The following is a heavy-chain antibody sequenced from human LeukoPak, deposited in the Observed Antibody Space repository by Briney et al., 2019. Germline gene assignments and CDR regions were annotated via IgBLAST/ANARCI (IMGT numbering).Heavy chain of an antibody. CDR2: ISGSGGST. Sequence: PGESLRLSCAASGFTFSSYAMSWVRQAPGKGLEWVSAISGSGGSTYYADSVKGRFTISRDNSKNTLYLQMNSLRAEDTAAYYCAREGGFCFGDTCRFFDFWGQGTLVTVSS. V-gene: IGHV3-23*01. J-gene: IGHJ4*02. CDR3: AREGGFCFGDTCRFFDF. D-gene: IGHD2-15*01. CDR1: GFTFSSYA.